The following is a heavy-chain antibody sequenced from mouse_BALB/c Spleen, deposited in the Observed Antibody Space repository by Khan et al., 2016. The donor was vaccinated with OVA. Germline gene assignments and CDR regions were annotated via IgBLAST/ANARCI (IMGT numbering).Heavy chain of an antibody. Sequence: VQLQQSGPELVEPGASVKMSCKAAGYTFTNYVMHWVKQKPGQGLEWIGYINPYNAGTRYNEKFKGKATLTSDISSTTAYMELSSLTSDDSAVYYSAREVSSWDFSLPYWGQGTLVTVST. CDR1: GYTFTNYV. CDR3: AREVSSWDFSLPY. J-gene: IGHJ3*01. CDR2: INPYNAGT. D-gene: IGHD4-1*01. V-gene: IGHV1S136*01.